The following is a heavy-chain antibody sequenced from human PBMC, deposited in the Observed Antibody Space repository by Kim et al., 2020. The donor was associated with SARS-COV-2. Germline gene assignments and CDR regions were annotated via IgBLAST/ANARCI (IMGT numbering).Heavy chain of an antibody. D-gene: IGHD3-9*01. CDR3: AKGLTGYYRNWFEP. CDR2: ISWNSGSI. Sequence: GGSLRLSCAASGFTFDDYAMHWVRQVPGKGLEWVSAISWNSGSIGYADSVKGRFTISRDNGKNSLYLQMNSLRPEDTALYYCAKGLTGYYRNWFEPRGQGTLGT. CDR1: GFTFDDYA. J-gene: IGHJ5*02. V-gene: IGHV3-9*01.